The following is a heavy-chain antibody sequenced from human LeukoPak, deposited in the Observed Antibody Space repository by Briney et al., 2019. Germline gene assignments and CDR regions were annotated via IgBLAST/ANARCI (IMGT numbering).Heavy chain of an antibody. CDR2: ISAYNGNT. Sequence: APVKVSCKASGYTFTSYGISWVRQAPGQGLEWMGWISAYNGNTNYAQKLQGRVTMTTDTSTSTAYMELRSLRSDDTAVYYCARDRSSGSYYYYYGMDVWGQGTTVTVSS. D-gene: IGHD1-26*01. V-gene: IGHV1-18*01. J-gene: IGHJ6*02. CDR1: GYTFTSYG. CDR3: ARDRSSGSYYYYYGMDV.